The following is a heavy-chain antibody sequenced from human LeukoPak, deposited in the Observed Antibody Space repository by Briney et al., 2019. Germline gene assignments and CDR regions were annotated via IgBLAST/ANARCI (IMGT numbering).Heavy chain of an antibody. V-gene: IGHV4-39*02. D-gene: IGHD1-7*01. CDR3: ARDRNYDYYFDY. CDR2: IYYSGST. J-gene: IGHJ4*02. CDR1: GGSISSSSYY. Sequence: SETLSLTCTVSGGSISSSSYYWGWIRQPPGKGLEWIGSIYYSGSTYYNPSLKSRVTISVDTSKNQFSLKLSSVTAADTAVYYCARDRNYDYYFDYWGQGTLVTVSS.